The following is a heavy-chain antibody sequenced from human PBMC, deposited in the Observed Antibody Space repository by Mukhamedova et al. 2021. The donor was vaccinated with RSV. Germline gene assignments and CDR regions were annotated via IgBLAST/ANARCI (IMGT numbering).Heavy chain of an antibody. V-gene: IGHV3-30*04. D-gene: IGHD3-16*01. CDR3: AREASYGPGGMDV. J-gene: IGHJ6*02. Sequence: SSYAMHWVRQAPGKGLEWVAVISYDGSNKYYADSVKGRFTISRDNSKNTLYLQMNSLRAEDTAVYYCAREASYGPGGMDVWGQGT. CDR2: ISYDGSNK. CDR1: SSYA.